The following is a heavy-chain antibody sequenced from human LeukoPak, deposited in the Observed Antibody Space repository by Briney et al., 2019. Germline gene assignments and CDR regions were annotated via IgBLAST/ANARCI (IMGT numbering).Heavy chain of an antibody. CDR1: GYSFTSYW. V-gene: IGHV5-51*01. Sequence: GESLKISCKGSGYSFTSYWIGWVRQMPGKGLEWMGIIYPGDSDTRYSPSFQGQVTISADKSISTAYLQWSSLKASDTAMYYCARQQTYYYDSSGYYQRLFDYWGQGTPVTVSS. CDR3: ARQQTYYYDSSGYYQRLFDY. CDR2: IYPGDSDT. D-gene: IGHD3-22*01. J-gene: IGHJ4*02.